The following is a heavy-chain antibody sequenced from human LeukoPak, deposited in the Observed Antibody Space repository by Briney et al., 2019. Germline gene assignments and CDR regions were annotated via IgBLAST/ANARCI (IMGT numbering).Heavy chain of an antibody. D-gene: IGHD5-12*01. CDR3: ARLNRDYDYYDY. Sequence: ASVKVSCKASGYTFTGSYMHWVRQAPGQGLEWMGWINPDSGGTNYAQKFQGRVTVTRDTSISTAYMELSRLTSDDTAVYYCARLNRDYDYYDYWGQGTLVTVSS. CDR2: INPDSGGT. CDR1: GYTFTGSY. J-gene: IGHJ4*02. V-gene: IGHV1-2*02.